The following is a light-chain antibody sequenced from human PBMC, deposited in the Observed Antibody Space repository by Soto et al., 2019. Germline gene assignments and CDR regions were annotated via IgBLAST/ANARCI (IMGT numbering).Light chain of an antibody. V-gene: IGKV1-6*01. CDR2: GIS. CDR1: QSIIGY. Sequence: GDRVTITCRASQSIIGYLAWYQQKPGKAPKVLIYGISSLHSGVPSRFSGSGSGTDCTLTITSLQPEDIATYYCLQDYDYPWTFCQGTKVDIK. CDR3: LQDYDYPWT. J-gene: IGKJ1*01.